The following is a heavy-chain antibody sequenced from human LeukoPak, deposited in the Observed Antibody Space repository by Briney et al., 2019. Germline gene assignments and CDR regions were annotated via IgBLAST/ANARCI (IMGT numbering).Heavy chain of an antibody. Sequence: GGSLRLSCAASGFTFSSYSMNWVRQAPGKGLEWVSSISSSSSYKYYADSVKGRFTISRDNAKNSLYLQMNSLRAEDTAVYYCARDLGYYDFWSGSSGMDVWGQGTTVTVSS. CDR3: ARDLGYYDFWSGSSGMDV. CDR2: ISSSSSYK. CDR1: GFTFSSYS. V-gene: IGHV3-21*01. J-gene: IGHJ6*02. D-gene: IGHD3-3*01.